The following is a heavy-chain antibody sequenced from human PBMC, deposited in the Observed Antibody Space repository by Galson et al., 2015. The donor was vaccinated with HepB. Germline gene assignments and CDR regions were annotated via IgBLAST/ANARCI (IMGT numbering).Heavy chain of an antibody. CDR2: IRRKDRNYAT. D-gene: IGHD3-16*01. CDR3: TRQGDTIDY. CDR1: GFIFSDSD. J-gene: IGHJ4*02. Sequence: SLRLSCAASGFIFSDSDIHWIRQASGKGLEWVSYIRRKDRNYATAYAESVEGRFTISRDESMNTAYLQMNSLKTEDTAVYYCTRQGDTIDYWGQGTRVTVSS. V-gene: IGHV3-73*01.